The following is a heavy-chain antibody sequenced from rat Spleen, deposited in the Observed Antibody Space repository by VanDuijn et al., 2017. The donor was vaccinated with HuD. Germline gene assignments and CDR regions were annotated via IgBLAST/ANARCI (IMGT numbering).Heavy chain of an antibody. V-gene: IGHV3-3*01. Sequence: EVQLQESGPGLVKPSQSLSLTCSVTGYSITSSYRWNWIRKFPGNKLEWMGYINSAGSTNYNPSLKSRISITRDTSKNQFFLQVNSLTTEDTATYYCASLYSSYSLYYFDYWGQGVMVTVSS. CDR1: GYSITSSYR. J-gene: IGHJ2*01. D-gene: IGHD1-2*01. CDR2: INSAGST. CDR3: ASLYSSYSLYYFDY.